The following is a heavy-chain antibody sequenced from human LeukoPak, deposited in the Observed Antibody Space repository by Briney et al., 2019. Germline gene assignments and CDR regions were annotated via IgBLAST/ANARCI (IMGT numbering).Heavy chain of an antibody. J-gene: IGHJ4*02. CDR2: ISAYNGNT. CDR1: GYTFTSYG. Sequence: ASVKVSCKASGYTFTSYGISWVRQAPGQGLEWMGWISAYNGNTNYAQKLQGRVTMTTDTSTSTAYMELRSLRSEDKAVYYCARLVLVSSSPRGNYFDYWGQGTLVTVSS. V-gene: IGHV1-18*01. CDR3: ARLVLVSSSPRGNYFDY. D-gene: IGHD6-13*01.